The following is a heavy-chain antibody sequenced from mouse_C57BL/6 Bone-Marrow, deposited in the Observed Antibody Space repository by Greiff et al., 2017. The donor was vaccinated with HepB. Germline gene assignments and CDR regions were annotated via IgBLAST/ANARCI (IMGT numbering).Heavy chain of an antibody. D-gene: IGHD2-4*01. CDR1: GYTFTSYW. CDR3: ARVRLRREGFDY. V-gene: IGHV1-64*01. J-gene: IGHJ2*01. CDR2: IHPNSGST. Sequence: QVQLQQPGAELVKPGASVELSCKASGYTFTSYWMHWVKQRPGQGLEWIGMIHPNSGSTNYNEKFKSKATLTVDKSSSTAYMQLSSLTSEDSAVYYCARVRLRREGFDYWGQGTTLTVSS.